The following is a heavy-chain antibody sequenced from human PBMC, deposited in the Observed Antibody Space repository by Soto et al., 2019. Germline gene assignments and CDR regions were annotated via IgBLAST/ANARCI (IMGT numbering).Heavy chain of an antibody. V-gene: IGHV1-69*01. Sequence: VQVVQSEAEAQKPGSSVKLSCEVSGVTFSNAAFSWVRQAPGQGLEWMGGIIPIFGGAKYAQKFQGRVENTADELTDILSMEVTSLTIDGTAVYFCARDGQYRHPAIITEYFGMDVWGQGTTGTVS. CDR3: ARDGQYRHPAIITEYFGMDV. CDR1: GVTFSNAA. J-gene: IGHJ6*02. CDR2: IIPIFGGA. D-gene: IGHD5-18*01.